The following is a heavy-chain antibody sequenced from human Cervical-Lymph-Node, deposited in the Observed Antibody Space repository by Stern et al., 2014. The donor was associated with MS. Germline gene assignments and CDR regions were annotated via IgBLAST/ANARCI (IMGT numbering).Heavy chain of an antibody. V-gene: IGHV4-61*02. D-gene: IGHD7-27*01. J-gene: IGHJ6*02. CDR2: IYTSGTT. CDR1: GDSINSGSYF. CDR3: ARGQTTGDFSIGRVFNYGMDV. Sequence: QVQLVESGPGLVKPSQTLSLTCSVSGDSINSGSYFWTWIRQPAGKGLDYIGLIYTSGTTKYNPSFKSRGTISMDTSKNHFSLTLKSVSATDTAIYFCARGQTTGDFSIGRVFNYGMDVWGQGTTVTVSS.